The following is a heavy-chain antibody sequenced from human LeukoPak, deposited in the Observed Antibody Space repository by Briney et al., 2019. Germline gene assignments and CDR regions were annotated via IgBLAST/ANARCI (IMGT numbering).Heavy chain of an antibody. CDR2: TYYRSKWYN. Sequence: QTLLLTCAISGDSVSSNSVGWHCIRQSPSRGLEWLGRTYYRSKWYNDYAVSVKSRVTINPDTSKNQFSLQLNSVTPEDTAVYYCTRSFNYAYDFWGQGYLVAVSS. J-gene: IGHJ5*01. CDR1: GDSVSSNSVG. CDR3: TRSFNYAYDF. V-gene: IGHV6-1*01. D-gene: IGHD3-16*01.